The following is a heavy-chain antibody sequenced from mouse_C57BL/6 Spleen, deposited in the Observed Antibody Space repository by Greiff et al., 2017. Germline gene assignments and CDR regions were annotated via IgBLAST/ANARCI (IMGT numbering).Heavy chain of an antibody. J-gene: IGHJ1*03. CDR3: ARSYDYDVCWYFDV. V-gene: IGHV1-54*01. CDR2: INPGSGGT. D-gene: IGHD2-4*01. Sequence: HVPLQQSGAELVRPGTSVTVSCKASGYAFTDYLIEWVKPRPGQGLEWIGVINPGSGGTNYNEKFKDKATLTADKSSSTAYVQLISLTSEDSAVYYCARSYDYDVCWYFDVWGTGTSVTASS. CDR1: GYAFTDYL.